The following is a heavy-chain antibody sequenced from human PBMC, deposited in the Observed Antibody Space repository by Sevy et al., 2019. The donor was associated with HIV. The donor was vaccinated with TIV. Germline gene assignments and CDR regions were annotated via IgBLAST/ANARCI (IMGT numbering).Heavy chain of an antibody. J-gene: IGHJ3*01. CDR3: AKDTSTVVGASDQVSAFDV. CDR1: GFTFDSCA. Sequence: GGSLRLSCAASGFTFDSCAIHWVRQAPGKGLEWVSGISWNGVNLGYADSVKGRFSISRDNARNSLFLQMNSLRVEDTALYYCAKDTSTVVGASDQVSAFDVWGQGTMVTVSS. CDR2: ISWNGVNL. V-gene: IGHV3-9*01. D-gene: IGHD1-26*01.